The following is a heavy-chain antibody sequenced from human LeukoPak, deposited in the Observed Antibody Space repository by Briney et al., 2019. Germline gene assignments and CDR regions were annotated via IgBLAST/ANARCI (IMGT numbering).Heavy chain of an antibody. V-gene: IGHV6-1*01. D-gene: IGHD3-22*01. CDR1: GDSVSSNSAA. J-gene: IGHJ5*02. Sequence: SQTLSLTCAISGDSVSSNSAAWNWIRQSPSRGLEWLGRTYYRSKWYNDYAVSVKSRITINPDTSKNQFSLKLSSVTAADTAVYYCARDVTMIVVARGWFDPWGQGTLVTVSS. CDR3: ARDVTMIVVARGWFDP. CDR2: TYYRSKWYN.